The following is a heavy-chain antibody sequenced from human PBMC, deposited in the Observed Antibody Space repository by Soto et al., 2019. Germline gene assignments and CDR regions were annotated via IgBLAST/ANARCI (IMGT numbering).Heavy chain of an antibody. CDR2: IIPIFGTA. V-gene: IGHV1-69*05. D-gene: IGHD3-10*01. CDR1: GGTFSSYA. J-gene: IGHJ6*02. Sequence: ASVKVSCXASGGTFSSYAISWVRQAPGQGLEWMGGIIPIFGTANYAQKFQGRVTITRDTSASTAYMELSSLRSEDTAVYYCAREDRFGEFPHYYYYGMDVWGQGTTVTVSS. CDR3: AREDRFGEFPHYYYYGMDV.